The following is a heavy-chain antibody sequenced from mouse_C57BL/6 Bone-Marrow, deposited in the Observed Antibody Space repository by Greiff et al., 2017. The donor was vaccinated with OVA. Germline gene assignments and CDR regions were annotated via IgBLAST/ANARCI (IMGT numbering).Heavy chain of an antibody. J-gene: IGHJ4*01. V-gene: IGHV14-4*01. D-gene: IGHD1-1*01. CDR2: IDPENGDT. CDR1: GFNIKDDY. Sequence: VQLQQSGAELVRPGASVKLSCTASGFNIKDDYMHWVKQRPEQGLEWIGWIDPENGDTEYASKFQGKATITADTSSNTAYLQLSSLTSEDTAVYYWTPIYYYGSSFLDYWGQGTSVTVSS. CDR3: TPIYYYGSSFLDY.